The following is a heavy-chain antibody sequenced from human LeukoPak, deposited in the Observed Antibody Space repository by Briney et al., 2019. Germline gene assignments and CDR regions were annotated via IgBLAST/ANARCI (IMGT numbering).Heavy chain of an antibody. J-gene: IGHJ4*02. V-gene: IGHV4-39*01. CDR2: IYYSGST. CDR1: GGSISSSSYY. D-gene: IGHD5-18*01. Sequence: PSETLSLTRTVSGGSISSSSYYWGWIRQPPGKGLEWIGSIYYSGSTYYNPSLKSRVTISVDTSKNQFSLKLSSVTAADTAVYYCARHVSESGGIQLWLHQFDYWGQGTLVTVSS. CDR3: ARHVSESGGIQLWLHQFDY.